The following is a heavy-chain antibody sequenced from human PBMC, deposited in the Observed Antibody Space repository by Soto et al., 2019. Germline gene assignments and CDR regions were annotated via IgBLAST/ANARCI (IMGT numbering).Heavy chain of an antibody. V-gene: IGHV3-23*01. Sequence: EVQLLESGGGFVQPGGSLRLSCAASGFTFSDYAMTWVRQAPGKGLEWVLAITSSGSSTYYAESVKAPFTISRDNSKSTTYLQMNSLRAEDTATYDGAKGAEGYVVSARDYWGQGTLVTVSS. CDR2: ITSSGSST. CDR1: GFTFSDYA. J-gene: IGHJ4*02. CDR3: AKGAEGYVVSARDY. D-gene: IGHD5-12*01.